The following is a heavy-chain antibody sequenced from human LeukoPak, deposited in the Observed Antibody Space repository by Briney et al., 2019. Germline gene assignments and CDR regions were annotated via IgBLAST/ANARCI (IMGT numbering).Heavy chain of an antibody. V-gene: IGHV5-51*01. D-gene: IGHD3-3*01. J-gene: IGHJ4*02. CDR3: ARLTPHLEWFYYFDY. Sequence: GESLKISCKGSGYSFTSYWIGWVRQMPGKGLEWMGIIYPGDSDTRYSPSFQGQVTLSDDKSISPAYLQWSSLKASDTAMYYCARLTPHLEWFYYFDYWGQGTLVTVSS. CDR2: IYPGDSDT. CDR1: GYSFTSYW.